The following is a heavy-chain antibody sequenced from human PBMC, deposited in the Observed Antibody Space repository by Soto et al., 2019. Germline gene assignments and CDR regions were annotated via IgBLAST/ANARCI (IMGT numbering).Heavy chain of an antibody. CDR2: IYHTGSA. D-gene: IGHD6-19*01. J-gene: IGHJ5*02. Sequence: SETLSLTCAVSGASMTSSHWWSWVRQPPGKGLEWIGEIYHTGSANYKPSLESRVTISVDKSKNRFSLILTSVTAADTATYYCARRTTGSGWYPMFDAWGQGALVTVSS. CDR1: GASMTSSHW. V-gene: IGHV4-4*02. CDR3: ARRTTGSGWYPMFDA.